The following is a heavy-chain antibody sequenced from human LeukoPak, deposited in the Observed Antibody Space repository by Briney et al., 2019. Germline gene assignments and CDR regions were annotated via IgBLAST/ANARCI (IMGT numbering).Heavy chain of an antibody. D-gene: IGHD6-19*01. J-gene: IGHJ5*02. V-gene: IGHV4-34*01. CDR3: ARALTRSGRRYLDP. Sequence: SETLSLTCAVYGGSFSGYYWSWIRQPPGKGLEWIGEINHSGSTNYNPSLKSRVTISVDTSKNQFSLKLSSVTAADTAVYYCARALTRSGRRYLDPWGQGTLVTVSS. CDR1: GGSFSGYY. CDR2: INHSGST.